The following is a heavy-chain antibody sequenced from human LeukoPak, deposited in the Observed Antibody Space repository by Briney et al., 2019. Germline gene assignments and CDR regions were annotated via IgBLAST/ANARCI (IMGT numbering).Heavy chain of an antibody. V-gene: IGHV4-34*01. J-gene: IGHJ4*02. CDR3: ARVPLKSDSDYFDY. CDR1: GGSFSGYY. Sequence: KTSETLSLTCAVYGGSFSGYYWSWIRQPPGKGLEWIGEINHSGSTNYNPSLKSRVTISVDTSKNQFSLKLSSVTAADTAVYYCARVPLKSDSDYFDYWGQGTLVSVSS. CDR2: INHSGST. D-gene: IGHD2-21*02.